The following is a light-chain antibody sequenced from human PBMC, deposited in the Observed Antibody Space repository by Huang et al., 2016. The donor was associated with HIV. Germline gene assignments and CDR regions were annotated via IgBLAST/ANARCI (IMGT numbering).Light chain of an antibody. J-gene: IGKJ4*01. V-gene: IGKV3-11*01. Sequence: DIVLTQSPSTLSFFPGQSVSLSCRASQNINTHLVWSQQRPGQPPRLLIYDASSRVPGVAARFSGSGSGTDFTLTISSLESEDFATYYCQQRVSWLTFGGGTKV. CDR1: QNINTH. CDR3: QQRVSWLT. CDR2: DAS.